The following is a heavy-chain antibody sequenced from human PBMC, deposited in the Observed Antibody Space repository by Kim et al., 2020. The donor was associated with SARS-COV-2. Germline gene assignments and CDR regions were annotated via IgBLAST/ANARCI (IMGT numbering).Heavy chain of an antibody. D-gene: IGHD5-12*01. CDR1: GYTFTSYG. J-gene: IGHJ6*02. CDR2: ISAYNGNT. Sequence: ASVKVSCKASGYTFTSYGISWVRQAPGQGLEWMGWISAYNGNTNYAQKLQGRVTMTTDTSTSTAYMELRSLRSDDTAVYYCARGQEGLRLGDYYYGMDVWGQGTTVTVSS. V-gene: IGHV1-18*04. CDR3: ARGQEGLRLGDYYYGMDV.